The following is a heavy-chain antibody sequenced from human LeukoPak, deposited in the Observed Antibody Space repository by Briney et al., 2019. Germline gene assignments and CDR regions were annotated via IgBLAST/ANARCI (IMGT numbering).Heavy chain of an antibody. CDR3: AKYYYDSSGYYSFDY. D-gene: IGHD3-22*01. Sequence: ASVKVSCKASGYTFTSYGISWVRQAPGQGLAWMGRISAYNGNTNYAQKLQGRVTMTTDTSTSTAYMELRSLRSDDTAVYYCAKYYYDSSGYYSFDYWGQGTLVTVSS. V-gene: IGHV1-18*01. J-gene: IGHJ4*02. CDR1: GYTFTSYG. CDR2: ISAYNGNT.